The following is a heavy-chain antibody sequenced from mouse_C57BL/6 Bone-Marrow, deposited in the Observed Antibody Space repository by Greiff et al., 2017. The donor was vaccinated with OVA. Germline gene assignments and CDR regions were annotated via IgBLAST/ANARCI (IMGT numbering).Heavy chain of an antibody. CDR1: GYTFTSYD. Sequence: QVQLQQSGPELVKPGASVKLSCKASGYTFTSYDINWVKQRPGQGLEWIGWIYPRDGSTKYNEKFKGKATLTVDTSSSTAYMELHSLTSEDSAVYFCARENYGSSSAWFAYWGQGTLVTVSA. CDR3: ARENYGSSSAWFAY. CDR2: IYPRDGST. D-gene: IGHD1-1*01. V-gene: IGHV1-85*01. J-gene: IGHJ3*01.